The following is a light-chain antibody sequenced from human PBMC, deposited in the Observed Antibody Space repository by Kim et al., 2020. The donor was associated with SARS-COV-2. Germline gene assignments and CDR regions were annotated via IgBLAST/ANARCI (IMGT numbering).Light chain of an antibody. J-gene: IGKJ4*01. CDR2: GAS. V-gene: IGKV3-15*01. CDR3: QQYNNWPLT. Sequence: VAPGESVTLSCRDSQNVRSNLAWYQQKPGQAPRLLIYGASNRATGIPARCSGSGAGTQFTLTISSLQSEDVAVYYCQQYNNWPLTFGGGTKVDIK. CDR1: QNVRSN.